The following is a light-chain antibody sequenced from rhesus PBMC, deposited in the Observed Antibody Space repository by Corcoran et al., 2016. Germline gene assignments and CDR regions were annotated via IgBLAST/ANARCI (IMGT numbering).Light chain of an antibody. CDR2: AAS. CDR1: QRIFSW. CDR3: LQDYATPYS. J-gene: IGKJ2*01. Sequence: DIQMTQSPSSLSASVGDTVTITCRASQRIFSWLDWYQQKPGTAPRLLIYAASTLQTGVSSRFSGSGSGTEYTLTIRSLQPEDVATYYCLQDYATPYSFGQGTKVEIK. V-gene: IGKV1-94*01.